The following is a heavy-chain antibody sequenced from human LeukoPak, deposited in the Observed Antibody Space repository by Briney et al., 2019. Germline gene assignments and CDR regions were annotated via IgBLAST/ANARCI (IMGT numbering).Heavy chain of an antibody. CDR1: GYTFTGYH. CDR3: ARDAADCSSTSCPRYYFDY. D-gene: IGHD2-2*01. CDR2: INPNSGGT. V-gene: IGHV1-2*02. J-gene: IGHJ4*02. Sequence: ASVKVSCKASGYTFTGYHMHWVRQAPGQGLEWMGWINPNSGGTNYAQKFQGRVTMTRDTSISTAYMELSRLRSDDTAVYYCARDAADCSSTSCPRYYFDYWGQGTLVTVSS.